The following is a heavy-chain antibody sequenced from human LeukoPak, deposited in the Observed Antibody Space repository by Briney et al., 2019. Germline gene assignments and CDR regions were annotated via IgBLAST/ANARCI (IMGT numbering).Heavy chain of an antibody. Sequence: PSETLSLTYTVSGVSTGTYYWSCIRQPPGKGLEWIGYIYYSGSTNYNPSLKSRVTMSVDTSKNQLSLKLSSVTAADTANYYCARISTDAIDIWGQGTMVTVSS. V-gene: IGHV4-59*01. CDR2: IYYSGST. J-gene: IGHJ3*02. CDR3: ARISTDAIDI. CDR1: GVSTGTYY.